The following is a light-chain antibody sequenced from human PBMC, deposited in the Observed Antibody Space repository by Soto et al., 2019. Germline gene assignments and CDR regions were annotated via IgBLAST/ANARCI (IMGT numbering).Light chain of an antibody. Sequence: QSALTQPASVSGSPGQSITISCTGTSSDVGSYDLVSWYQQHPGKAPKLMIYEGSKRPSGVSNRFSGSQSGETASLTIFGLQAEDEADYYCCSDAGGSKVFGGGTQLTVL. CDR3: CSDAGGSKV. CDR2: EGS. J-gene: IGLJ2*01. CDR1: SSDVGSYDL. V-gene: IGLV2-23*01.